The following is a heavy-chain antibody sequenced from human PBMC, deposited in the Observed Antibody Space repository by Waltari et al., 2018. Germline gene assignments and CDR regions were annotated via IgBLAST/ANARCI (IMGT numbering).Heavy chain of an antibody. V-gene: IGHV1-8*02. J-gene: IGHJ4*02. CDR2: MNPTSGNT. D-gene: IGHD5-18*01. CDR1: GYTFTDYY. Sequence: VQLVQSGAEVKKPGATVKISCKASGYTFTDYYMHWVRQATGQGLEWMGGMNPTSGNTGYAQKFQGRVTMTRNTSISTAYMELSSLRSEDTAVYYCASGYSYGPHIYWGQGTLVTVSS. CDR3: ASGYSYGPHIY.